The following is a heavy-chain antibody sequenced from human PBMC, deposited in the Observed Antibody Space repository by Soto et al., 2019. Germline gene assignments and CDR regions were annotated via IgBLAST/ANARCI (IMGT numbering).Heavy chain of an antibody. CDR1: GLTFSDCY. V-gene: IGHV3-11*01. D-gene: IGHD3-10*01. J-gene: IGHJ6*02. Sequence: QVQLVESGGGLVKPGGSLRLSCAASGLTFSDCYMNWIRQAPGKGLEWVSYISSSGSSINYAGSVKGRFTISRDNAKNSLYLQMNSLRAEDTAMYYCARVRFGEWGYAMDVWGQGTTVNVSS. CDR3: ARVRFGEWGYAMDV. CDR2: ISSSGSSI.